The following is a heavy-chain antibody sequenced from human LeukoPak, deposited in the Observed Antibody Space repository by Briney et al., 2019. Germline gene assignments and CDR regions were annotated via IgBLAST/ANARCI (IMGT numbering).Heavy chain of an antibody. J-gene: IGHJ6*03. D-gene: IGHD2-15*01. CDR3: ARSFGSRDYYYYYMDV. Sequence: PSETLSLTCTVSGGSGSGSYWSWVRQSPGKGLEWIGYIYYSGATNYNPSLKSRVTISVDTSKNQFSLKLSSVTAADTAVYYCARSFGSRDYYYYYMDVWGKGTTVTVSS. CDR2: IYYSGAT. V-gene: IGHV4-59*02. CDR1: GGSGSGSY.